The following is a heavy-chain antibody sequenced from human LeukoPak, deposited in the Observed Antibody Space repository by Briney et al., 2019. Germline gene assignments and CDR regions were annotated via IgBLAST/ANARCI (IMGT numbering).Heavy chain of an antibody. CDR2: INTDGSST. D-gene: IGHD2-21*02. CDR3: TRELPREVTLDY. CDR1: GFTFISYG. Sequence: GGSLRLSCAASGFTFISYGMQWVRQAPGKGLVWVSRINTDGSSTSYADSVKRRFTVSRDNAKNTLYLQVNSLSAEDTAVYFCTRELPREVTLDYWGQGTLVTVSS. V-gene: IGHV3-74*01. J-gene: IGHJ4*01.